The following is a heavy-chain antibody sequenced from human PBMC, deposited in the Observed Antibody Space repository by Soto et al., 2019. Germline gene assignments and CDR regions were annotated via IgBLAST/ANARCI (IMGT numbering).Heavy chain of an antibody. D-gene: IGHD3-3*02. J-gene: IGHJ6*02. CDR1: GYTFTSYA. V-gene: IGHV1-3*01. Sequence: ASVKVSCKASGYTFTSYAIHWVRQAPGQRLEWMGWINAGNGNTKYSQKFQGRVTITRDTSASTAYMELSSLRSEDTAVYYCASRISPGPGYYYYYGMDVWGQGTTVTVSS. CDR3: ASRISPGPGYYYYYGMDV. CDR2: INAGNGNT.